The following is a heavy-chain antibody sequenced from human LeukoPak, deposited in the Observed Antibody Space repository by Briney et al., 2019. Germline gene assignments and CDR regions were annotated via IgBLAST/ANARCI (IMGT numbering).Heavy chain of an antibody. CDR2: IYYSGST. V-gene: IGHV4-39*01. J-gene: IGHJ4*02. CDR3: ARHRYGGNSVFDY. D-gene: IGHD4-23*01. Sequence: SETLSLTCTVSGGSLSSSSYYWGWIRQPPGKGLEWIGSIYYSGSTYYNPSLKSRVTISVDTSKNQFSLKLSSVTAADTAVYYCARHRYGGNSVFDYWGQGALVTVSS. CDR1: GGSLSSSSYY.